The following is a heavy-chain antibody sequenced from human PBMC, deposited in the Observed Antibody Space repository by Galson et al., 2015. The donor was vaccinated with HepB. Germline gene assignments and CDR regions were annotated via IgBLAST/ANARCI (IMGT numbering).Heavy chain of an antibody. Sequence: SLRLSCAASGFTFEDYTMHWVRQAPGKGLEWVSLISGDGTNTYYADSVKGRFTISRDNSKNSLYLQMNSLRTEDTALYYCAKDKGEGASNSFDYWGQGTLVTVSS. J-gene: IGHJ4*02. CDR2: ISGDGTNT. CDR3: AKDKGEGASNSFDY. D-gene: IGHD2/OR15-2a*01. V-gene: IGHV3-43*01. CDR1: GFTFEDYT.